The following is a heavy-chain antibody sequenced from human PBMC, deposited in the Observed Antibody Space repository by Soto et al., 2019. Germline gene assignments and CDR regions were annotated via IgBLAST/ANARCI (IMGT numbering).Heavy chain of an antibody. CDR3: AREGSSFFDY. J-gene: IGHJ4*02. Sequence: SETLSLTCTVSGGSISGYYWSWIRQPPGKGLEWIGYIYYSGSTNYNPSLKSRVTISVDTSKNQFSLKLSSVTAADTAVYYCAREGSSFFDYWGQGTLVTVSS. V-gene: IGHV4-59*01. D-gene: IGHD6-13*01. CDR2: IYYSGST. CDR1: GGSISGYY.